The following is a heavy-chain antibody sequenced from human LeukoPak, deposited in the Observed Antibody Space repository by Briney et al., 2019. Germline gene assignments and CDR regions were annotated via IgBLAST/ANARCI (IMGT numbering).Heavy chain of an antibody. CDR3: ARVSVSRTYDY. CDR2: IYSSGST. D-gene: IGHD1-14*01. Sequence: PWETLSLTCAVSGGSISSFYWSWIRQPAAKGLEWIGRIYSSGSTNYNPSVKDRVTISVDTSKNQFSLKLNPVTVADTAVYYCARVSVSRTYDYWRQGTLVSVSS. J-gene: IGHJ4*02. V-gene: IGHV4-4*07. CDR1: GGSISSFY.